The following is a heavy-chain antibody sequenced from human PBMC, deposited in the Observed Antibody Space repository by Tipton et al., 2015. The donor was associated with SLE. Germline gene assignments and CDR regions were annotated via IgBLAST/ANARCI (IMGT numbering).Heavy chain of an antibody. CDR1: GGSISSSSYY. J-gene: IGHJ3*02. CDR3: ARSRTGSDAFDM. Sequence: TLSLTCTVSGGSISSSSYYWGWIRQPPGKGLEWFGSNYYSGSTYYNPSLKSRVTISVDTSKNQFSLKLSSVTAADTAVYHCARSRTGSDAFDMWGQGTMVTVSS. V-gene: IGHV4-39*07. D-gene: IGHD1-1*01. CDR2: NYYSGST.